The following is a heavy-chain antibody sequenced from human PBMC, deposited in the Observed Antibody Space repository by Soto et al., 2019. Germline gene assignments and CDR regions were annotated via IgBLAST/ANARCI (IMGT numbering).Heavy chain of an antibody. V-gene: IGHV3-7*01. Sequence: EVQLVDSGGALVQPGGSLRLSCAASGFTFSDYLMTWVRQAPGKGLEWVANIKQDGNEKYYVDSVKGRFTISRDNAKNSLYLQLNALRAEDTAVYYCAIGHWLGKWGQGTLVTVSS. D-gene: IGHD6-19*01. J-gene: IGHJ4*02. CDR3: AIGHWLGK. CDR2: IKQDGNEK. CDR1: GFTFSDYL.